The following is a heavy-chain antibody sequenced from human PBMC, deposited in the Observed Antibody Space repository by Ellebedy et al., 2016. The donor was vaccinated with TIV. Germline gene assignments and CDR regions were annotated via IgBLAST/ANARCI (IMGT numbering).Heavy chain of an antibody. CDR2: ISPSIGNT. Sequence: AASVKVSCKASGYTFLSHSLNWLRQAPGQGLEWMGWISPSIGNTNSAQKYQGRVTLTTDTSSNTVSMELKSRRSDDTAVYYCARVRNNYFSMGSLDLWGQGTMVTVSS. J-gene: IGHJ3*01. CDR1: GYTFLSHS. D-gene: IGHD5-24*01. V-gene: IGHV1-18*01. CDR3: ARVRNNYFSMGSLDL.